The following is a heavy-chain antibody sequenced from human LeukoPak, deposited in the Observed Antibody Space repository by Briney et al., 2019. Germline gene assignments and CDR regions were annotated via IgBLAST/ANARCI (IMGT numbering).Heavy chain of an antibody. CDR1: GFTFRSYD. CDR3: VRGGIQVSGIDAFDI. J-gene: IGHJ3*02. Sequence: GGSLRLSCAASGFTFRSYDMHWVRQTPGRGLEWVSAIGIAGDTHYPDSVKGRFTISRENAKNSMYLQMNSLKDGDTAVYYCVRGGIQVSGIDAFDIWGQRTMVTVSS. CDR2: IGIAGDT. D-gene: IGHD5/OR15-5a*01. V-gene: IGHV3-13*01.